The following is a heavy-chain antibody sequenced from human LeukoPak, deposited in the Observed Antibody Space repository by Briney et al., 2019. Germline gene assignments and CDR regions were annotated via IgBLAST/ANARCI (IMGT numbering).Heavy chain of an antibody. Sequence: GGSLRLSCEASGFTFSSYAMSWVRQAPGKGLEWVSAISGSGGSTYYADSVKGRFTISRDNSKNTLYLQMNSLRAEDTAVYYCAKDGIIRSGWYYWGQGTLVTVSS. J-gene: IGHJ4*02. CDR1: GFTFSSYA. CDR2: ISGSGGST. D-gene: IGHD6-19*01. CDR3: AKDGIIRSGWYY. V-gene: IGHV3-23*01.